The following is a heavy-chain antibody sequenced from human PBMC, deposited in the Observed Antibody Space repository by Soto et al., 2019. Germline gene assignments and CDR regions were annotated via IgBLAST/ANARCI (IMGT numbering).Heavy chain of an antibody. J-gene: IGHJ4*02. V-gene: IGHV3-7*05. CDR2: IKQDGSEK. D-gene: IGHD5-18*01. CDR1: GFTFSSYW. Sequence: GGSLRLSCAASGFTFSSYWMSWVRQAPGKGLEWVANIKQDGSEKYYVDSVKGRFTISRDNAKNSLYLQMNSLRAEDTAVYYCARAGAIQLWFGVFDYWGQGTLVTVSS. CDR3: ARAGAIQLWFGVFDY.